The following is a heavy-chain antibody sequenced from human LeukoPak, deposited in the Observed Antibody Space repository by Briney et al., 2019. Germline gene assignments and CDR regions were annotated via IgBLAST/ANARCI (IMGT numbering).Heavy chain of an antibody. J-gene: IGHJ6*02. Sequence: GGSLRLSCAASGFTFSSYDMHWVRQATGKGLEWVSAIGTAGDTYYPGSVKGRFTISRENAKNSLYLQMNSLRAGDTAVYYCARNYYGSGSYFLRTGYYYYGMDVWGQGTTVTVSS. CDR2: IGTAGDT. CDR3: ARNYYGSGSYFLRTGYYYYGMDV. CDR1: GFTFSSYD. V-gene: IGHV3-13*01. D-gene: IGHD3-10*01.